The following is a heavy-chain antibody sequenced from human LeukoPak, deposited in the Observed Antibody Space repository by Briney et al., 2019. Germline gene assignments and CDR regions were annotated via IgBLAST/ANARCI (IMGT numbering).Heavy chain of an antibody. J-gene: IGHJ4*02. Sequence: PSETLSLTCTVSGGSISSYYWSWIRQPPGKGLEWIGYVYYSGSTNYSPSLKSRVTISVDTSKNQFSLKLSSVTAADTAVYYCARLYSSSLGRVFDYWGQGTLVTVSS. V-gene: IGHV4-59*01. D-gene: IGHD6-13*01. CDR1: GGSISSYY. CDR3: ARLYSSSLGRVFDY. CDR2: VYYSGST.